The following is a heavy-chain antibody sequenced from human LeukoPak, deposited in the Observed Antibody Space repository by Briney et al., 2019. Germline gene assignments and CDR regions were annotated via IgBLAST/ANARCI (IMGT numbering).Heavy chain of an antibody. Sequence: PGGSLRLSCAASGFTFSSYAMHWVRQAPGKGLEYVSAISSNGGSTYYANSVKGRFTISRDNSKKTLYLQMNGLRAEDTAVYYCTRGVWDWGQGTLVTVSS. CDR2: ISSNGGST. J-gene: IGHJ4*02. CDR1: GFTFSSYA. V-gene: IGHV3-64*01. D-gene: IGHD1-26*01. CDR3: TRGVWD.